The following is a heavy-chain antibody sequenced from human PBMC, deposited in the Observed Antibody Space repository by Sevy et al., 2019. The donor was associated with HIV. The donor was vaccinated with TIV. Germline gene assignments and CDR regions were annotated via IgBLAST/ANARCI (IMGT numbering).Heavy chain of an antibody. CDR2: IYYSGST. D-gene: IGHD6-13*01. Sequence: GSLRLSCSVSGGSISSSSYYWGWIRQPPGKGLEWIGSIYYSGSTYYNPSLKSRVTISVDTSKNQFSLKLSSVTAADTAVYYCARRGYSSSWYLQLYDYWGQGTLVTVSS. CDR3: ARRGYSSSWYLQLYDY. V-gene: IGHV4-39*01. J-gene: IGHJ4*02. CDR1: GGSISSSSYY.